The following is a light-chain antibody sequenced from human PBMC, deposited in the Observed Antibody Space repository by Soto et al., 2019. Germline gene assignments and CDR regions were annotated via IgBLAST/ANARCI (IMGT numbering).Light chain of an antibody. CDR3: QQYDNWPWT. Sequence: EIVMTQSPATLSVSPGGRATLSCRASQSISDTLAWYQQKPGQAPRLLIHGASTRAPGFPARFSGSGSGTAFTLTISSLQSEDFAVYYCQQYDNWPWTFGQGTKVDIK. J-gene: IGKJ1*01. CDR2: GAS. V-gene: IGKV3-15*01. CDR1: QSISDT.